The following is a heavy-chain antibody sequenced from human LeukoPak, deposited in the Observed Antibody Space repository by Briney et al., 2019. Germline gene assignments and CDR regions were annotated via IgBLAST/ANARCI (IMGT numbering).Heavy chain of an antibody. Sequence: ASVKVSCKASGYTFTSYGISWVRQAPGQGLEWMGWISAYNGNTNYAQKLQGRVTITTDTSTSTAYMELRSLRSDDTAVYYCARAGIVGAPAVYYYYYYMDVWGKGTTVTVSS. CDR3: ARAGIVGAPAVYYYYYYMDV. CDR1: GYTFTSYG. D-gene: IGHD1-26*01. CDR2: ISAYNGNT. J-gene: IGHJ6*03. V-gene: IGHV1-18*01.